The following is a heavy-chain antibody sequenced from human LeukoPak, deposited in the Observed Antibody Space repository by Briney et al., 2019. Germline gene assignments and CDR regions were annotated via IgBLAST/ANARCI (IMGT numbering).Heavy chain of an antibody. D-gene: IGHD5-18*01. J-gene: IGHJ4*02. CDR3: ARGGYSYGSFDY. V-gene: IGHV4-39*07. CDR1: GGSISSSSYY. Sequence: PSETLSLTCTVSGGSISSSSYYWGWIRQPPGKGLEWIGSIYYSGSTNYNPSLKSRVTISVDTSKNQFSLKLSSVTAADTAVYYCARGGYSYGSFDYWGQGTLVTVSS. CDR2: IYYSGST.